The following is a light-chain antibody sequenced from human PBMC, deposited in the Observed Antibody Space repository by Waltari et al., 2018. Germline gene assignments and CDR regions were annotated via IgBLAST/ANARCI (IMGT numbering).Light chain of an antibody. Sequence: DIQMTQSPSTLSAFIGDRVTITCRASQNIRTWLAWYQQKPGKAPKLLIYDAFSLQSGVPSRVSGSGSGTEFTLTISSLQPDDFGTYYCQHYNSFSGAFGQGTKVEIK. CDR3: QHYNSFSGA. J-gene: IGKJ1*01. V-gene: IGKV1-5*01. CDR1: QNIRTW. CDR2: DAF.